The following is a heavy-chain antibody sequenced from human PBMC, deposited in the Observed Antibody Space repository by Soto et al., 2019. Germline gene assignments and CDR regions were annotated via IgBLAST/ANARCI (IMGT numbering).Heavy chain of an antibody. Sequence: PGGSLRLSCAASGFTFSSYSISWVRQAPWKGLEWVSAISGSGGSTYYADSVKGRFTISRDNSKNTLYLQMNSLRAEDTAVYYCAKDLISRATASVVITPFDYWGQGTLVTVSS. D-gene: IGHD3-22*01. CDR2: ISGSGGST. CDR1: GFTFSSYS. J-gene: IGHJ4*02. V-gene: IGHV3-23*01. CDR3: AKDLISRATASVVITPFDY.